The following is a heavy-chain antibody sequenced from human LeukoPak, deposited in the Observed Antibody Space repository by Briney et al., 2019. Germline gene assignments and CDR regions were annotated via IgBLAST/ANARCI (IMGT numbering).Heavy chain of an antibody. J-gene: IGHJ6*03. CDR1: GFTFSSYW. Sequence: HPGGSLRLSCAASGFTFSSYWMSWVRQAPGKGLEWVANIKQDGSEKHYVDSVKGRFTISRDNAKNSLYLQMNSLRAEDTAVYYCARVGDYYYYYMDVWGKGTTVTVSS. CDR3: ARVGDYYYYYMDV. V-gene: IGHV3-7*01. CDR2: IKQDGSEK. D-gene: IGHD3-10*01.